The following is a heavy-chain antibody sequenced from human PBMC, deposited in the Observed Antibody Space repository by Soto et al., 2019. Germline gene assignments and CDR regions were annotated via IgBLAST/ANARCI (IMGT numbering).Heavy chain of an antibody. Sequence: SETLSLTCAVSGGSISSSNWWSWVRQPPGKGLEWIGEIYHSGSTNDNPSLKSRVTISVDKSKNQFSLKLSSVTAADTAVYYCARAAMGGSSWPFDYWGQGTLVTRLL. CDR1: GGSISSSNW. J-gene: IGHJ4*02. CDR2: IYHSGST. D-gene: IGHD6-13*01. V-gene: IGHV4-4*02. CDR3: ARAAMGGSSWPFDY.